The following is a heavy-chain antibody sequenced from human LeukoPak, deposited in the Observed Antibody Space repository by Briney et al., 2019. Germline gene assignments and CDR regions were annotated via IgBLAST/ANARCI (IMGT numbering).Heavy chain of an antibody. CDR1: GYTFTGYY. J-gene: IGHJ4*02. Sequence: ASVKVSCKASGYTFTGYYMHWVRQAPGQGLEWMGWIYPNSGGTYCPQNFQGRVTMTRDTSISTAYMELSSLRSDDTAVYYCARDSNSSSSEPDYWGQGTLVTVSS. D-gene: IGHD6-6*01. CDR3: ARDSNSSSSEPDY. V-gene: IGHV1-2*02. CDR2: IYPNSGGT.